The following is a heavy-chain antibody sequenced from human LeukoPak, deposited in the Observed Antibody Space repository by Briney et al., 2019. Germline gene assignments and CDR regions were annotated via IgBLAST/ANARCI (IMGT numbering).Heavy chain of an antibody. J-gene: IGHJ4*02. CDR1: GGSFSGYY. D-gene: IGHD2-2*01. CDR2: INHSGST. CDR3: ARADRVVVPAATFDY. V-gene: IGHV4-34*01. Sequence: PSETLSLTCAVYGGSFSGYYWSWIRQPPGKGLEWIGEINHSGSTNYNPSLKSRVTISVDTSKNQFSLKLSSVTAADTAVCYCARADRVVVPAATFDYWGQGTLVTVSS.